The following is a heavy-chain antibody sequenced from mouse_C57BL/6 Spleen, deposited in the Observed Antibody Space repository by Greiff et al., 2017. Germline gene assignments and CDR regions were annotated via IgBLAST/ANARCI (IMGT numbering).Heavy chain of an antibody. D-gene: IGHD2-3*01. J-gene: IGHJ3*01. Sequence: EVKLVESGEGLVKPGGSLKLSCAASGFTFSSYAMSWVRQTPETRLEWVAYISSGGDYIYYADHVKGRFTLSRVNPRNTLYLQMSSLKSEDTAMYYCTRERDGYPAWFAYWGQGTLVTVSA. CDR3: TRERDGYPAWFAY. CDR1: GFTFSSYA. V-gene: IGHV5-9-1*02. CDR2: ISSGGDYI.